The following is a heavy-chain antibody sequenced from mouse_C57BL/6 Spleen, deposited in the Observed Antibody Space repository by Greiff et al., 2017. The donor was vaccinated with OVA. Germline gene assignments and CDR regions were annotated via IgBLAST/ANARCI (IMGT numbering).Heavy chain of an antibody. Sequence: QVQLQQPGAELVMPGASVKLSCKASGYTFTSYGMHWVKQRPGQGLEWIGEIDPSDSYTNYNQKFKGKSTLTVAKYSSTAYMQLSSLTSEDSAVYYCARGDYYGSRGAMDYWGQGTSVTVSS. J-gene: IGHJ4*01. CDR3: ARGDYYGSRGAMDY. D-gene: IGHD1-1*01. V-gene: IGHV1-69*01. CDR2: IDPSDSYT. CDR1: GYTFTSYG.